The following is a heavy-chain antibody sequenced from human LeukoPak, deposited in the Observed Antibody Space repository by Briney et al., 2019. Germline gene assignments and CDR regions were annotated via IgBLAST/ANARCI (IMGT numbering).Heavy chain of an antibody. CDR2: IYYSGST. V-gene: IGHV4-39*01. Sequence: ETLSLTCTVSGGSISSSSYYWGWIRQPPGKGLEWIGSIYYSGSTYYNPSLKSRVTISVDTSKNQFSLKLSSVTAADTAVYYCARIVGASDYWGQGTLVTVSS. CDR3: ARIVGASDY. D-gene: IGHD1-26*01. CDR1: GGSISSSSYY. J-gene: IGHJ4*02.